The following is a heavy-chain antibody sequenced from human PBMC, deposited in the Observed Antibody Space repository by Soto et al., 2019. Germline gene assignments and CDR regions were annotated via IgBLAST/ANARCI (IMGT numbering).Heavy chain of an antibody. D-gene: IGHD3-16*01. CDR2: ISAYNGHT. CDR1: GYTFTNYG. J-gene: IGHJ4*02. CDR3: VREDGGYFDQ. V-gene: IGHV1-18*01. Sequence: QVQLVQSGVEVKKPGASVKVSCKAMGYTFTNYGLSWVRQAPGEGLEWLGWISAYNGHTKYAQKVQDRVTLTTDTSASTAYLELRSLTSDDTAVYYCVREDGGYFDQWGQGTLVLVSS.